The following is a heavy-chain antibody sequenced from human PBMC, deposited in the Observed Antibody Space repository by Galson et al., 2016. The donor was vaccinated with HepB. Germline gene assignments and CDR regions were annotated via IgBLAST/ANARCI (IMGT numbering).Heavy chain of an antibody. Sequence: SLRLSCAASGVTFTPYAMNWVRQAPGKGLEWISAINGGSARTFYSDSVKGRFTISRDDSINTLYLQMNGLRADGTAVYFCVQGCLDVWGQGTTVTVSS. J-gene: IGHJ6*02. CDR3: VQGCLDV. V-gene: IGHV3-23*01. CDR1: GVTFTPYA. CDR2: INGGSART.